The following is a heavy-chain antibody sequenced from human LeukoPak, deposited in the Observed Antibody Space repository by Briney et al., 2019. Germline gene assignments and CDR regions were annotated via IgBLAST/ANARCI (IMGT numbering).Heavy chain of an antibody. Sequence: SVKASCKASGGTFSSYAISWVRQGPGQGLEWVGRIIPILGIANYAQKFQGRVTITADKSTSTAYMELSSLRSEDTAVYYCARGGDILTGGNYDYWGQGTLVTVSS. J-gene: IGHJ4*02. D-gene: IGHD3-9*01. CDR1: GGTFSSYA. CDR3: ARGGDILTGGNYDY. V-gene: IGHV1-69*04. CDR2: IIPILGIA.